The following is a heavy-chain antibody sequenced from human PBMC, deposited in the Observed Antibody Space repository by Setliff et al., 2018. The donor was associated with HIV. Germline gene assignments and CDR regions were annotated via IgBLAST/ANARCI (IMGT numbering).Heavy chain of an antibody. Sequence: PGGSLRLSCAASGFRFSTYGMHWVRQAPGKGLEWVAVIWYDGSNKHYADSVKGRFTISRDNSKNSLYLQMNSLRVEDTALYYCAKDLGSSWSPFDYWGQGTLVTVSS. J-gene: IGHJ4*02. V-gene: IGHV3-33*03. D-gene: IGHD6-13*01. CDR1: GFRFSTYG. CDR3: AKDLGSSWSPFDY. CDR2: IWYDGSNK.